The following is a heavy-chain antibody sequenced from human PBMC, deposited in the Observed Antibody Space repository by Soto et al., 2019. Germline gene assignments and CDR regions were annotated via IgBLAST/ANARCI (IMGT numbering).Heavy chain of an antibody. J-gene: IGHJ6*02. Sequence: ASLKVSCKASGGTFSSYAISWVRQAPGQGLEWMGGIIPIFGTANYAQKFQGRVTITADESTSTAYMELSSLRSEDTAVYYCARGLQQQLVRYYYYGMDVWGQGTTVTVSS. CDR1: GGTFSSYA. V-gene: IGHV1-69*13. D-gene: IGHD6-6*01. CDR2: IIPIFGTA. CDR3: ARGLQQQLVRYYYYGMDV.